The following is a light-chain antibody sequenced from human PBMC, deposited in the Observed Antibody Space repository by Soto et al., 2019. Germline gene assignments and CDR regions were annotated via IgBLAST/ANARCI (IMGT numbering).Light chain of an antibody. Sequence: EIVLTQSPGTLSLSLGEGATLSCRASQSVSSNYLAWYQQKPGQAPRLLIYGASSRATGIPDRFSGSGSGTDFSLTISRLEAEDFAVYYGHQYGNSPPWTFGQGTKVEIK. CDR3: HQYGNSPPWT. CDR1: QSVSSNY. CDR2: GAS. J-gene: IGKJ1*01. V-gene: IGKV3-20*01.